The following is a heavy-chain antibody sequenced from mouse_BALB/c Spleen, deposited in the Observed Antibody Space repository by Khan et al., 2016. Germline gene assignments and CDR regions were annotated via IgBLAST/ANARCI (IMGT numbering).Heavy chain of an antibody. CDR3: NAFSYGSDVYFDY. V-gene: IGHV14-4*02. CDR2: IDPENGDT. Sequence: VQLKQSGAELVRSGASVKLSCTASGFNIKDYYMHWVKQRPEQGLEWIGGIDPENGDTEYAPKVQGKATMTADTSSNEAYLQFSSLTSEDSAVYYCNAFSYGSDVYFDYWGQGPTLTVSS. J-gene: IGHJ2*01. CDR1: GFNIKDYY. D-gene: IGHD1-1*01.